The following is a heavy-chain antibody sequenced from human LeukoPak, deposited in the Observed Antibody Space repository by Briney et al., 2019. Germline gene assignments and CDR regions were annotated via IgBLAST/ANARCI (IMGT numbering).Heavy chain of an antibody. CDR2: XXXXDGRT. J-gene: IGHJ2*01. CDR3: AKAFTSYWYFDL. V-gene: IGHV3-23*01. Sequence: GGSLXLSCAASGFTFSNXXXXXVRQAPGKXXXXVSXXXXXDGRTYYAXSVXXXFTXXRDNSRNTLYLQMNSLRAEDTAVYYCAKAFTSYWYFDLWGRGTLVTVSS. CDR1: GFTFSNXX.